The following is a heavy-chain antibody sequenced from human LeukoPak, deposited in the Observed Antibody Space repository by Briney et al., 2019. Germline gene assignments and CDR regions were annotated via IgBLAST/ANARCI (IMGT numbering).Heavy chain of an antibody. CDR2: ISHTSSHT. J-gene: IGHJ4*02. CDR3: ARGGIYYFDF. V-gene: IGHV3-11*06. Sequence: GGSLRLSCAPSGFTFSDYYMNWIRQAPGKGLEWLSYISHTSSHTNYADSVKGRFTISRDNAKNSLYLQMNGLRADDTAVYYCARGGIYYFDFWGQGTLVTVSS. D-gene: IGHD6-13*01. CDR1: GFTFSDYY.